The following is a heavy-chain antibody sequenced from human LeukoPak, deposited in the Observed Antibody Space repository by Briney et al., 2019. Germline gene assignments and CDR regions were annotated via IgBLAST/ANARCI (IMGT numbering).Heavy chain of an antibody. D-gene: IGHD5-18*01. CDR2: INHSGST. Sequence: SETLSLTCAVYGGSFSGYYWSWIRQPPGKGLEWIGEINHSGSTNYNTSLKSRVTISVDTSKNQFSLKLSSVTAADTAVYYCARGRIQLWTNFDYWGQGTLVTVSS. CDR3: ARGRIQLWTNFDY. CDR1: GGSFSGYY. J-gene: IGHJ4*02. V-gene: IGHV4-34*01.